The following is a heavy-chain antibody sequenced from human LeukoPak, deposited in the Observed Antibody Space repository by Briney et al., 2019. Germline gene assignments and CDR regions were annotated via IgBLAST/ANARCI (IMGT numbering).Heavy chain of an antibody. Sequence: GGSLRLSCAASGFTLSAYWMSWVRQAPGKGLEWVANIKQDGSEKFYVDSVEGRFTISRDNAKNSLYLQMNNLRAEDTAVYYCARGPLTYCSTTSCQFEQWGQGTLVTVSS. CDR3: ARGPLTYCSTTSCQFEQ. CDR1: GFTLSAYW. V-gene: IGHV3-7*04. CDR2: IKQDGSEK. J-gene: IGHJ4*02. D-gene: IGHD2-2*01.